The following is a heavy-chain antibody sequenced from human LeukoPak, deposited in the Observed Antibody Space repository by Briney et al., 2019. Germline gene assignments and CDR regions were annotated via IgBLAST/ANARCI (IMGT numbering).Heavy chain of an antibody. J-gene: IGHJ4*02. CDR3: ARDVRTINVLTGYYRTYYFDY. D-gene: IGHD3-9*01. CDR2: IYHTGST. V-gene: IGHV4-61*01. Sequence: SETLSLTFTVSGGSVSSGSYYRSWIRQPPGKGLEWIGHIYHTGSTNYNPSLKSRVTISLDTSKNQFSLKLTSVSAADTAVYYCARDVRTINVLTGYYRTYYFDYWGQGTLVTVSS. CDR1: GGSVSSGSYY.